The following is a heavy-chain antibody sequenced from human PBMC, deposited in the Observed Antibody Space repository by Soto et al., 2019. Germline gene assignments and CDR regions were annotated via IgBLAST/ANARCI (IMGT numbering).Heavy chain of an antibody. D-gene: IGHD1-1*01. Sequence: QVHLVQSGAEVKSPGSAVKVSCKVSGAGDTFSNYGLNWMRQAPGQGLEWMGGTIPAFGTANYAQKFQGRVTITAATSTTPAYMELSSLRSDDTAVYYCWRHDKTALPPLDSWGQGTLVSVSS. CDR2: TIPAFGTA. J-gene: IGHJ4*02. CDR1: GAGDTFSNYG. CDR3: WRHDKTALPPLDS. V-gene: IGHV1-69*06.